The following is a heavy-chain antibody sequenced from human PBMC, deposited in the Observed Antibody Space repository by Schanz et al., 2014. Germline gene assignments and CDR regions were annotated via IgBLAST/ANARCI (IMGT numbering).Heavy chain of an antibody. V-gene: IGHV3-74*02. Sequence: VQLVDSGGGLVKPGGSLRLSCTASGFPFSDYFMAWIRQPPGRGLEWVSGITGDGSRTAYADSVKGRFTISRDNAKNTLYLQMNSLRAEDTAVYYCAKSDAFDIWGQGTLXTVSS. CDR3: AKSDAFDI. J-gene: IGHJ3*02. CDR2: ITGDGSRT. CDR1: GFPFSDYF.